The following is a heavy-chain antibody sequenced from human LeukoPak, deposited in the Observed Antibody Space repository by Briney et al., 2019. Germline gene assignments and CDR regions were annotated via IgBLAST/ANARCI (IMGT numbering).Heavy chain of an antibody. J-gene: IGHJ4*02. D-gene: IGHD4-17*01. CDR3: AREVGDRAFLYFDY. CDR1: GYTFTSYA. Sequence: ASVKVSCKASGYTFTSYAMHWVRQAPGQRLEWMGWINAGNGNTKYSQKFQGRVTITRDTSASTAYMELSSLRSEDTAVYYCAREVGDRAFLYFDYWGQGTLVTVSS. V-gene: IGHV1-3*01. CDR2: INAGNGNT.